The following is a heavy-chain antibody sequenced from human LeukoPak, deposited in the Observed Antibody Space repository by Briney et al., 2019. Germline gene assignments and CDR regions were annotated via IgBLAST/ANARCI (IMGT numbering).Heavy chain of an antibody. CDR2: IKQDGSEK. V-gene: IGHV3-7*01. J-gene: IGHJ4*02. D-gene: IGHD2-2*01. Sequence: GGSLRLSCAASGFTFSSYWMRWFRQAPGKGLEWVANIKQDGSEKYYVDSVKGRFTISRDNAKNSLYLQMNSLRAEDTAVYYCARGASSTVVVPAAIISSHFDYWGQGTLVTVSS. CDR1: GFTFSSYW. CDR3: ARGASSTVVVPAAIISSHFDY.